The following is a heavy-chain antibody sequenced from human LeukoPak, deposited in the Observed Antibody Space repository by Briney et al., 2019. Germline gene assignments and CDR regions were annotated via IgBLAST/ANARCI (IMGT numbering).Heavy chain of an antibody. D-gene: IGHD2-2*01. CDR3: SRGLGSRKLGY. Sequence: SETLSLTCTVSRDSHNRDHQYWNWIRQSPGKGLEWIGNNHHSGMLYNNPSLESRVTMTRDTSQNQFSLNLNDVTAADTAAYFCSRGLGSRKLGYWGQGILVTVSS. CDR1: RDSHNRDHQY. CDR2: NHHSGML. V-gene: IGHV4-31*03. J-gene: IGHJ4*02.